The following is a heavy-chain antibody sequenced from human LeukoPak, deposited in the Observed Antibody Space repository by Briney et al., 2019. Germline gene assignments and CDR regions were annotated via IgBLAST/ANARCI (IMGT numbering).Heavy chain of an antibody. Sequence: SETLSLTCTVSGGSISNYYWSWIRQPPGKGLEWIGYIYYSGSTNYNPSLKSRVTISVDTSKNQFSLKLSSVTAADTAVYYCARAGRGASPVPASPFDYWGQGTLVTVSS. CDR2: IYYSGST. J-gene: IGHJ4*02. CDR1: GGSISNYY. CDR3: ARAGRGASPVPASPFDY. D-gene: IGHD1-14*01. V-gene: IGHV4-59*08.